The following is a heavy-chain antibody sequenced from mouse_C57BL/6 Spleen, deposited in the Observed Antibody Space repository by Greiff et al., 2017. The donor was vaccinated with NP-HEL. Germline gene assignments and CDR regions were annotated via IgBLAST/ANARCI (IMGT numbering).Heavy chain of an antibody. J-gene: IGHJ2*01. D-gene: IGHD1-1*01. Sequence: QLQQPGAELVKPGASVKLSCKASGYTFTSYWMQWVKQRPGQGLEWIGEIDPSDSYTNYNQKFKGKATLTVDTSSSTAYMQLSSLTSEDSAVYYCAHYYGSSPLTDWGQGTTLTVSS. CDR2: IDPSDSYT. V-gene: IGHV1-50*01. CDR3: AHYYGSSPLTD. CDR1: GYTFTSYW.